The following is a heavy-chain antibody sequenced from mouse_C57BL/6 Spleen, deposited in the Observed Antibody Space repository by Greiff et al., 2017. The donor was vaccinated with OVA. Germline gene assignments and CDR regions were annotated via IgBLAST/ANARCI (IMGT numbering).Heavy chain of an antibody. Sequence: VHLVESGPGLVQPSQSLSITCTVSGFSLTSYGVHWVRQSPGKGLEWLGVIWSGGSTDYNAAFISRLSISKDNSKSQVFFKMNSLQADDTAIYYCARTPHYYGRDWYFDVWGTGTTVTVSS. V-gene: IGHV2-2*01. J-gene: IGHJ1*03. CDR2: IWSGGST. D-gene: IGHD1-1*01. CDR1: GFSLTSYG. CDR3: ARTPHYYGRDWYFDV.